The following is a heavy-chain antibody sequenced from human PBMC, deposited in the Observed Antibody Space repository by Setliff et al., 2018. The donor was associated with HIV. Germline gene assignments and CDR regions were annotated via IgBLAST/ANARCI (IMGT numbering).Heavy chain of an antibody. Sequence: GSLRLSCAASGFTVRSNYMSWVRQAPGKGLEWVSVINSGGSTDYADSVKGRFTISRDNSKNTLYLQMNSLRAEDTAVYYCAKDRGPEGAPYSYYGMDVWGQGTTVTVSS. CDR3: AKDRGPEGAPYSYYGMDV. J-gene: IGHJ6*02. V-gene: IGHV3-53*01. CDR1: GFTVRSNY. CDR2: INSGGST.